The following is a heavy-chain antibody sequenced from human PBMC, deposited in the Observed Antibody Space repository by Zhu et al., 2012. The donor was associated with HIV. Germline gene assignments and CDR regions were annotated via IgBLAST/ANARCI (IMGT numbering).Heavy chain of an antibody. CDR3: ARDRGXNYYDSSGYSAGMDV. CDR1: GFTFDDYA. J-gene: IGHJ6*02. Sequence: EVQLVESGGGVVRPGGSLRLSCSASGFTFDDYAMSWVRQAPGKGLEWVSGVNWNGGSTGYADSVKGRFTISRDNARDSLHLQMNSLRAEDTALYYCARDRGXNYYDSSGYSAGMDVWGQGTTVTVFS. D-gene: IGHD3-22*01. CDR2: VNWNGGST. V-gene: IGHV3-20*04.